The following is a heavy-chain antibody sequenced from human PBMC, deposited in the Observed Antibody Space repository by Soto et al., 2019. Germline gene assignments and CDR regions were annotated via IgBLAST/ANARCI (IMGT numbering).Heavy chain of an antibody. J-gene: IGHJ4*02. CDR3: ARQNRETPMVPFDV. Sequence: QVQLVQSGAEVTKPGSSVKVSCLASRGTFNRYAINWVRQAPGHGLEWLGALVPQFGTPNYAQKFQDRVTIVADESTNTTSMELRGLTSDHTAVYYCARQNRETPMVPFDVWGQGTLVTVSS. V-gene: IGHV1-69*01. D-gene: IGHD5-18*01. CDR1: RGTFNRYA. CDR2: LVPQFGTP.